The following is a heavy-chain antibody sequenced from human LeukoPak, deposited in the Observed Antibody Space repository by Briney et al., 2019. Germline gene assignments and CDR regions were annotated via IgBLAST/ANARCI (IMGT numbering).Heavy chain of an antibody. D-gene: IGHD6-19*01. V-gene: IGHV1-18*01. CDR2: ISAYNGNT. J-gene: IGHJ5*02. Sequence: RASVNVSCKASGYTFISYGISWMRQAPGQGLEWMGWISAYNGNTNYAQKLQGRVTMTTDTSTSTAYMELRSLRSDDTAVYYCARSSSAGMVNFDPWGQGTLVTVSS. CDR1: GYTFISYG. CDR3: ARSSSAGMVNFDP.